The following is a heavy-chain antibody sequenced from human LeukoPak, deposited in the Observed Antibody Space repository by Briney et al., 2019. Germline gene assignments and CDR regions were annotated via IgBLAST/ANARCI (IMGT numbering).Heavy chain of an antibody. J-gene: IGHJ4*02. CDR2: IYSGGST. Sequence: GGSLRLSCAASGFTFSSYGMHWVRQAPGKGLEWVSVIYSGGSTYYADSVKGRFTISRDNSKNTLYLQMNSLRAEDTAVYYCASPYSSGWTAFDYWGQGTLVTVSS. D-gene: IGHD6-19*01. V-gene: IGHV3-66*01. CDR3: ASPYSSGWTAFDY. CDR1: GFTFSSYG.